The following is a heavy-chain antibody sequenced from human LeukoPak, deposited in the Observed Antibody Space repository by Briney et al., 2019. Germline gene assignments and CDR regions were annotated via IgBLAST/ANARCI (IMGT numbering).Heavy chain of an antibody. V-gene: IGHV3-23*01. CDR3: AKCRFGVESWVDS. J-gene: IGHJ4*02. CDR1: AFTFSGYG. Sequence: GGSLRLSCEASAFTFSGYGMSWVRQTPGKGLEWVSGIGSSGGRSYYADSVKGRFTISRDNSKNTLYMQMNNLRAEDTAVYYCAKCRFGVESWVDSWGQGTLVIVSS. D-gene: IGHD3-10*01. CDR2: IGSSGGRS.